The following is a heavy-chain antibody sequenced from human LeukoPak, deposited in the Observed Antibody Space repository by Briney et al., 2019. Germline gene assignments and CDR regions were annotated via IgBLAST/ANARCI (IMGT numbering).Heavy chain of an antibody. CDR2: ISGSGGST. CDR1: GFTFSSYA. J-gene: IGHJ4*02. Sequence: GGSLRLSCAASGFTFSSYAMSWVRQAPGKGLEWVSAISGSGGSTYYADSVKGRFTISRYNSKKTLYLQMNSLRAEDTAVYYCAKDPSLFMGYYYDSSGYFAYWGQGTLVTVSS. V-gene: IGHV3-23*01. CDR3: AKDPSLFMGYYYDSSGYFAY. D-gene: IGHD3-22*01.